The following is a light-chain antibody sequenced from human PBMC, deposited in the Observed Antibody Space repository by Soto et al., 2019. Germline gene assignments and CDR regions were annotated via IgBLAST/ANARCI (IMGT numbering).Light chain of an antibody. CDR3: QKCNIAPFT. J-gene: IGKJ3*01. Sequence: DIQMTQSPSSLSASVGDRVTITCRASQDIRNDLAWYQQKPGKVPNVLIHAASTLQSGVPSRFSGSGSGTDFTLTISGLQPDDVATYYCQKCNIAPFTFGPGTKVDIK. CDR1: QDIRND. V-gene: IGKV1-27*01. CDR2: AAS.